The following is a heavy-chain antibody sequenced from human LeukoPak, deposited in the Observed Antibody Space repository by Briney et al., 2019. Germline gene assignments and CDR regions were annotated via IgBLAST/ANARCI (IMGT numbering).Heavy chain of an antibody. V-gene: IGHV3-23*01. CDR3: AKDPFSCTGGVCYNWYFDL. CDR1: GFTFSSYA. Sequence: GGSLRLSCAASGFTFSSYAMSWVRQAPGKGLEWVSAISGGGGSTYYADSVKGRFTISRDNSKNTLYLQMNSLRAEDTAVYYCAKDPFSCTGGVCYNWYFDLWGRGTLVTVSS. J-gene: IGHJ2*01. CDR2: ISGGGGST. D-gene: IGHD2-8*02.